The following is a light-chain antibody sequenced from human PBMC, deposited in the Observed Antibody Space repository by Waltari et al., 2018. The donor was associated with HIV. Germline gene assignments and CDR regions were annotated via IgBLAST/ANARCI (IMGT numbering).Light chain of an antibody. CDR2: EVS. J-gene: IGLJ2*01. CDR3: CAYAGSTTYVI. CDR1: SSDVGAYNI. Sequence: QSALTQPASVSGSPGPSITISCTGTSSDVGAYNIVSQYQQHPGKAPKLMIYEVSKRPSGVSNRFSGSKSGNTASLTISGLQAEDEADYYCCAYAGSTTYVIFGGGTKLTVL. V-gene: IGLV2-23*02.